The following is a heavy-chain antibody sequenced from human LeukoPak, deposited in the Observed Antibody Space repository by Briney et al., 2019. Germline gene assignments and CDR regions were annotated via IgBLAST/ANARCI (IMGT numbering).Heavy chain of an antibody. CDR2: IKQDGSEK. CDR3: ARDGYSSSWYLGIYYYYYGMDV. D-gene: IGHD6-13*01. J-gene: IGHJ6*02. Sequence: GGSLRLSCAASGFTFSSYWMSWVRQAPGKGLEWVANIKQDGSEKYYVDSVKGRFTISRDNAKNSLYLQMNSLRAEDTAVYYCARDGYSSSWYLGIYYYYYGMDVWGQETTVTVSS. V-gene: IGHV3-7*03. CDR1: GFTFSSYW.